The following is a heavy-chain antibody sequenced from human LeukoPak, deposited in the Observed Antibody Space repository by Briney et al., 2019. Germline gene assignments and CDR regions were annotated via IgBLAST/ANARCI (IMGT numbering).Heavy chain of an antibody. CDR1: GGSFSGYY. CDR3: ARSPNYCSSTSCYAQGLDY. V-gene: IGHV4-34*01. D-gene: IGHD2-2*01. J-gene: IGHJ4*02. Sequence: PSETLSLTCAVYGGSFSGYYWSWIRQPPGEGLEWIGEINHSGSTNYNPSLKSRVTISVDTSKNQFSLKLSSVTAADTAVYYCARSPNYCSSTSCYAQGLDYWGQGTLVTVSS. CDR2: INHSGST.